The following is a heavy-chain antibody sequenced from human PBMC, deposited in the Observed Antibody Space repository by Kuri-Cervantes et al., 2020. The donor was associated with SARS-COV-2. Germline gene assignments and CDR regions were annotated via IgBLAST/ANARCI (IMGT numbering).Heavy chain of an antibody. CDR1: GFTVSSNY. V-gene: IGHV3-7*01. CDR2: IKQDGSEE. Sequence: GESLKISCAASGFTVSSNYMSWVRHAPGRGLEWVANIKQDGSEEFYVDSVKGRFTVSRDNAKKSLFLQMNSLRADDTAVYYCARASFDFWSGYYTGYYPDFWGQGALVTVSS. CDR3: ARASFDFWSGYYTGYYPDF. D-gene: IGHD3-3*01. J-gene: IGHJ4*02.